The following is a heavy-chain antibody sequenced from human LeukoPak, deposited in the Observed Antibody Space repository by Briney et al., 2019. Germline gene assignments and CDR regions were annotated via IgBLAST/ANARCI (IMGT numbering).Heavy chain of an antibody. Sequence: GGSLRLSCAASGFTFSTYNMNWVRQAPGKGLEWVSSISSSSNYIYYADSVKGRFTISRDNAKNSLYLQMNSLRVEDTDVYYCARDVGASAPGAFDIWDQGPMVPVSS. J-gene: IGHJ3*02. CDR1: GFTFSTYN. D-gene: IGHD1-26*01. V-gene: IGHV3-21*01. CDR3: ARDVGASAPGAFDI. CDR2: ISSSSNYI.